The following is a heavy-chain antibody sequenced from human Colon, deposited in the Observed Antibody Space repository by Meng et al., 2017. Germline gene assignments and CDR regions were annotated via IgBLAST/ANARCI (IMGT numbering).Heavy chain of an antibody. CDR3: ARYGDSGSYVSNWFDP. J-gene: IGHJ5*02. Sequence: GESLKISCKASGYTFTNHWIGWVRQKPGEGLEWMGIIWPGDSDTRYSPSFQSQVTMSVDESINTAYLQWNSLKASDSAMYYCARYGDSGSYVSNWFDPWGQGTLVTVSS. V-gene: IGHV5-51*01. CDR1: GYTFTNHW. CDR2: IWPGDSDT. D-gene: IGHD1-26*01.